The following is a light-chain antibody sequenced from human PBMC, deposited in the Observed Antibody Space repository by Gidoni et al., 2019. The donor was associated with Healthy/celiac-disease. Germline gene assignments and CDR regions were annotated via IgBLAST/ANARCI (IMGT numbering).Light chain of an antibody. CDR2: WAS. CDR3: QQYYSTPRT. Sequence: QSVLYSSKNKNYLAWYQQKTGQPPKLLIYWASTRESGVPDRFSGSVSGTDFTLTISSLQAEDVAVYYCQQYYSTPRTFGQGTKVEIK. CDR1: QSVLYSSKNKNY. V-gene: IGKV4-1*01. J-gene: IGKJ1*01.